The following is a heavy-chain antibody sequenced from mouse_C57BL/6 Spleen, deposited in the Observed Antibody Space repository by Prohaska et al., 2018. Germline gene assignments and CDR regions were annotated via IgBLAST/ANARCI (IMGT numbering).Heavy chain of an antibody. D-gene: IGHD1-1*01. CDR1: GYTFTDYY. CDR3: ARVEFITTVGYAMDY. J-gene: IGHJ4*01. CDR2: INPNNGGT. Sequence: EVQLQQSGPELVKPGASVKISCKASGYTFTDYYMNWVKQSHGKSLEWIGDINPNNGGTSYNQKFKGKATLTVDKSSSTAYMELRSLTSEDSAVYYCARVEFITTVGYAMDYWGQGTSVTVSS. V-gene: IGHV1-26*01.